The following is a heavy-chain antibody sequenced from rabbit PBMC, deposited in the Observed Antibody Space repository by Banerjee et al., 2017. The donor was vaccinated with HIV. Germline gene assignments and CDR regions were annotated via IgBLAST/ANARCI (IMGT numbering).Heavy chain of an antibody. V-gene: IGHV1S45*01. J-gene: IGHJ3*01. Sequence: QEQLEESGGGLVKPEGSLTLTCTASGFSFSSNYWMCWVRRAPGKGLEWIGNNDTGSSRSTSYASWAKGRFTISKTSSTTVTLQMTSLTAAATATYFCARGSDGGLSYALWGQGTLVTVS. CDR3: ARGSDGGLSYAL. CDR2: NDTGSSRST. CDR1: GFSFSSNYW. D-gene: IGHD6-1*01.